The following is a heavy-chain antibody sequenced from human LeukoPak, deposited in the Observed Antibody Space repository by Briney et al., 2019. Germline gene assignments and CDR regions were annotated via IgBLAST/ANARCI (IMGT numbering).Heavy chain of an antibody. Sequence: SETLSLTCTVSGYSISSGYYWGWIRQPPGKGLEWIGSIYHSGRTFYNPSLKGRVTISVDTSKNQFSLKLTSVTAADTAVYYCARLYPPATRFDYWGQGTLVTVSS. CDR3: ARLYPPATRFDY. V-gene: IGHV4-38-2*02. CDR2: IYHSGRT. J-gene: IGHJ4*02. CDR1: GYSISSGYY. D-gene: IGHD5-24*01.